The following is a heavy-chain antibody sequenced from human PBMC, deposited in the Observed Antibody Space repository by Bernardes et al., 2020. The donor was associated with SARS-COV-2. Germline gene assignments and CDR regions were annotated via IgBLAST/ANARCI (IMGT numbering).Heavy chain of an antibody. V-gene: IGHV1-3*03. D-gene: IGHD2-2*01. CDR3: ARDGGPQSCSGPSCYADFYYFDL. CDR1: GYSFTSYT. J-gene: IGHJ2*01. Sequence: ASVKVSCKASGYSFTSYTIHWLRQAPGQRPEWMGWINGGDGYTEYSQKFQGRVTISRHTSASTAYMELSSLRVEDMALYYCARDGGPQSCSGPSCYADFYYFDLWGRGTLVTVSS. CDR2: INGGDGYT.